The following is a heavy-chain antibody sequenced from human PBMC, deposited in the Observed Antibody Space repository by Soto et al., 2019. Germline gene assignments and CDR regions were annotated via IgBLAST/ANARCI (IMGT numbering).Heavy chain of an antibody. CDR2: INHRGST. V-gene: IGHV4-34*01. D-gene: IGHD2-21*01. J-gene: IGHJ6*03. Sequence: QVQLHQWGAGLLKPSETLSLTCAVYDGSFSDYYWTWIRQSPGKGLEWIGEINHRGSTSYKSSLKSRVTISIDTSKNQFSLKLTSVTASDTAVYYCARGKFGFSYYYYYYLDVWGKGTTVTVSS. CDR1: DGSFSDYY. CDR3: ARGKFGFSYYYYYYLDV.